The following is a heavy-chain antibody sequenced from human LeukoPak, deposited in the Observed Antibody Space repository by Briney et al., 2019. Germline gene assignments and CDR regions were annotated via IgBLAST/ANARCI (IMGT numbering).Heavy chain of an antibody. V-gene: IGHV4-59*08. CDR3: ARRHYDSSGYCFDY. CDR1: GGSFSGYY. J-gene: IGHJ4*02. D-gene: IGHD3-22*01. Sequence: SETLSLTCAVYGGSFSGYYWSWIRQPPGKGLEWIGYIYYSGSTNYDPSLKSRVTISVDTSKNQFSLKLSSVTAADTAVYYCARRHYDSSGYCFDYWGQGTLVTVSS. CDR2: IYYSGST.